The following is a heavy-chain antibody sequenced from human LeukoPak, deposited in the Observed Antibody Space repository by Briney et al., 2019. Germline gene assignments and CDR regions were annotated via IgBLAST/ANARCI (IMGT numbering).Heavy chain of an antibody. CDR1: GFTFSSYG. Sequence: GGSLRLSCAASGFTFSSYGMHWVRQAPGKGLEWVAVIWYDGSNKYYADSMKGRFTISRDNSKNTLYLQMNSLRAEDTAVYYCARGVPAAISWFDPWGQGTLVTVSS. D-gene: IGHD2-2*02. J-gene: IGHJ5*02. CDR3: ARGVPAAISWFDP. V-gene: IGHV3-33*01. CDR2: IWYDGSNK.